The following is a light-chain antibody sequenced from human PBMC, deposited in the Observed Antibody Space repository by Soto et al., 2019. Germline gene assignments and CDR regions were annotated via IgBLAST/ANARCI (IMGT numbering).Light chain of an antibody. CDR3: QRYGSTPWR. Sequence: EIVLTQSPGTLSLSPGERATLSCRATQSVSSSYLAWYQPKPGQALRLLIYGASRRYTGIPDRCSGSGAGTDCPLTISRLEPEDLAVYYCQRYGSTPWRFGQGTKGEIK. J-gene: IGKJ1*01. CDR2: GAS. V-gene: IGKV3-20*01. CDR1: QSVSSSY.